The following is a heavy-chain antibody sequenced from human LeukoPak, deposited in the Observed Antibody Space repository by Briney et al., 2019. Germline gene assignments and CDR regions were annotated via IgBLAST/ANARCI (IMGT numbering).Heavy chain of an antibody. V-gene: IGHV4-39*07. J-gene: IGHJ3*02. CDR3: ARWGDVLGAFDI. D-gene: IGHD3-16*01. CDR2: IYYSGST. Sequence: PSETLSLTCTVSGGSISSSSYYWGWIRQPPGKGLEWIGSIYYSGSTYYNPSLKSRVTISVDTSKNQFSLKLSSVTAADTAVYYCARWGDVLGAFDIWGQGTMVTVSS. CDR1: GGSISSSSYY.